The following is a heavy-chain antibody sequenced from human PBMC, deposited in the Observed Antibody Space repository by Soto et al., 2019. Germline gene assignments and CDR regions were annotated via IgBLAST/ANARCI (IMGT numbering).Heavy chain of an antibody. J-gene: IGHJ4*02. CDR1: GGTFSSYT. D-gene: IGHD2-2*02. Sequence: QVQLVQSGAEVKKPGSSVKVSCKASGGTFSSYTISWVRQAPGQGLEWMGRIIPNLGIANYAQKSQGRVTITAEKSTSTAYMELSSLRSEDTAVYYCAMEYCSSTSCYRDYWGQGTLVTVSA. V-gene: IGHV1-69*02. CDR3: AMEYCSSTSCYRDY. CDR2: IIPNLGIA.